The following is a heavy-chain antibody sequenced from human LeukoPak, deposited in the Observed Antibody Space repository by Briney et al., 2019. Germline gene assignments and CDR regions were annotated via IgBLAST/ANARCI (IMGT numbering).Heavy chain of an antibody. CDR2: ISSSSSYI. J-gene: IGHJ4*02. CDR1: GFTFSSYS. V-gene: IGHV3-21*01. Sequence: GGSLRLSCAASGFTFSSYSMNWVRQAPGKGLEWVSSISSSSSYIYYADSVKGRFTISRDNAKNTLYLQMNSLRAEDTAVYYCAKDRYGSGSYIDYWGQGTLVTVSS. D-gene: IGHD3-10*01. CDR3: AKDRYGSGSYIDY.